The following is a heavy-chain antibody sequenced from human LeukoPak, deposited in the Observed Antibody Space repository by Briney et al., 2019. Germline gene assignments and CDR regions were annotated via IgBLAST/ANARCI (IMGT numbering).Heavy chain of an antibody. CDR1: GYNFTSYW. V-gene: IGHV5-51*01. D-gene: IGHD3-3*01. Sequence: GESLKISCKGSGYNFTSYWIGWVRQMPGKGLEWMGIIYPCDSDTRYSTSFQGQVTISADKSISTAYLQWSSLKASDTAMYYCARLPTYYDFWSGQGPFDYWGQGTLVTVSS. J-gene: IGHJ4*02. CDR3: ARLPTYYDFWSGQGPFDY. CDR2: IYPCDSDT.